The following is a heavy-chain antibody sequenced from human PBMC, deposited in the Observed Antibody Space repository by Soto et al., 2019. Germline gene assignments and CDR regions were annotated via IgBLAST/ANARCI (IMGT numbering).Heavy chain of an antibody. J-gene: IGHJ4*02. CDR1: GFTFSSYA. V-gene: IGHV3-23*01. D-gene: IGHD6-6*01. CDR3: AKSITARPFDY. Sequence: LRLSCTASGFTFSSYAMSWVRQAPGKGLEWVSAISGSGGNTYYADSVKGRFTISRDNSKNTLYLQMNSLRAEDTAVYYCAKSITARPFDYWGQGALVTVSS. CDR2: ISGSGGNT.